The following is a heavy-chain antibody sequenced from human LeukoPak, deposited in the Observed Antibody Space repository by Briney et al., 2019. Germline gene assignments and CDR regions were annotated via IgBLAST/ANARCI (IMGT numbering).Heavy chain of an antibody. CDR1: GGSISSYY. CDR3: ARDGGTYGMDV. Sequence: KPSETLSLTCTVSGGSISSYYWSWIRQPPGKGLEWIGYIYYTGSTDYNPSLKSRVAISVDTSKNQFSLKLSSVTAADTAVYYCARDGGTYGMDVWGQGTTVTVSS. V-gene: IGHV4-59*01. J-gene: IGHJ6*02. CDR2: IYYTGST. D-gene: IGHD3-16*01.